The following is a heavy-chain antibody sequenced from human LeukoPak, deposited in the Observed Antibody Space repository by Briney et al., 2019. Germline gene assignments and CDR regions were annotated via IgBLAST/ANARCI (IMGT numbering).Heavy chain of an antibody. J-gene: IGHJ3*02. CDR1: GGSISNYF. CDR3: ARDLAYRSSLRGTFDI. V-gene: IGHV4-59*01. CDR2: IYYSGNT. Sequence: SETLSLICTVSGGSISNYFWSWIRQAPGKGLEYIGFIYYSGNTNYNPSFKSRVTISVDTSKKQFSLKLSSVTAADTAVYYCARDLAYRSSLRGTFDIWGQGTKVTVSS. D-gene: IGHD6-19*01.